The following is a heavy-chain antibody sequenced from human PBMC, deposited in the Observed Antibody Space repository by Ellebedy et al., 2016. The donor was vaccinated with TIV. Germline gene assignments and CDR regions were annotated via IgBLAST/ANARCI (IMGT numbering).Heavy chain of an antibody. Sequence: MPGGSLRLSCTVSGGSISSYYWSWIRQPAGKGLEWIGRIYTSGSPNYNPSLQSRVTMSVNTSKNQFSLKLSSVTAADTAVYYCAGGYSSGWTDYWGQGTLVTVSS. CDR1: GGSISSYY. CDR3: AGGYSSGWTDY. D-gene: IGHD6-19*01. V-gene: IGHV4-4*07. CDR2: IYTSGSP. J-gene: IGHJ4*02.